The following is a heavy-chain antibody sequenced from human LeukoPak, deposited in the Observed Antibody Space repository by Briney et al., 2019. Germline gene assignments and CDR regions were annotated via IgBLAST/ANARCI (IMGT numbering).Heavy chain of an antibody. Sequence: PGGSLRLSCAASGFSFSDYTMHWVRQTPGKGLEWVAMISYNGNKKYYVDSVKDRFSISRDNSQNTLYLQMNSPRAEDTAVYYCARGSGNALDIWGRGTLVTVSS. CDR3: ARGSGNALDI. J-gene: IGHJ3*02. CDR2: ISYNGNKK. CDR1: GFSFSDYT. V-gene: IGHV3-30*04.